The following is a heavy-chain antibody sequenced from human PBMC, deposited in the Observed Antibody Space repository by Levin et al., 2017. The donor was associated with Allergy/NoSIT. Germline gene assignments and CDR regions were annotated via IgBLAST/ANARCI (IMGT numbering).Heavy chain of an antibody. J-gene: IGHJ3*01. CDR3: AKKQGGTSGFSFDV. D-gene: IGHD1-1*01. CDR1: GFTISEYA. CDR2: ITGGGFNT. Sequence: LSLTCAVSGFTISEYAMAWVRQAPGKGLEWVSVITGGGFNTYYGDSVKGRFTVSRDDSKDTLYLDLNSLRAEDTAVYYCAKKQGGTSGFSFDVWGQGPMVTVSS. V-gene: IGHV3-23*01.